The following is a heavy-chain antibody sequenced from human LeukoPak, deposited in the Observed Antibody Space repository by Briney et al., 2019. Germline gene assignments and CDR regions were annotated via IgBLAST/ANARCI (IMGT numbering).Heavy chain of an antibody. J-gene: IGHJ4*02. V-gene: IGHV3-74*01. D-gene: IGHD4-11*01. CDR1: GFTLSSYW. Sequence: GGSLRLSCAASGFTLSSYWMHWVRHTPGKGPVWVSRINSDGSSTSYADSVKGRFTISRDNAKNTLYLQMNSLRAEDTAVYYCARGNSHSFDYWGKGALVTVSS. CDR2: INSDGSST. CDR3: ARGNSHSFDY.